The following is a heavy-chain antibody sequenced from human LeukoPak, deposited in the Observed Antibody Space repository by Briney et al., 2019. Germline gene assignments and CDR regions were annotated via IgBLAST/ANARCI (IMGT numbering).Heavy chain of an antibody. J-gene: IGHJ3*01. Sequence: GASVTVSCKASGYTFTNSYIHWVRQAPGQVLEWMGLINTDGGNTNYAQNFQGRVTLTRDTSTSTVYMELSSLRSEDTAIYYCARIRDGYNDAYDLWGQGTVVTVPS. CDR3: ARIRDGYNDAYDL. CDR1: GYTFTNSY. V-gene: IGHV1-46*01. D-gene: IGHD5-24*01. CDR2: INTDGGNT.